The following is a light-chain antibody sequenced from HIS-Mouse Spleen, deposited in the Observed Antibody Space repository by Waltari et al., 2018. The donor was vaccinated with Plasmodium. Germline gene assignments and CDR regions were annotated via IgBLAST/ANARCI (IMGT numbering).Light chain of an antibody. CDR3: NSRDSSGNHWV. CDR2: VKN. Sequence: SSELTQYPAVSVALGQTVRITCQGDSLRSYYASWYQQKPGQAPVLVIYVKNNRPSGIPDRFSGSSSGNTASLTITGAQAEDEADYYCNSRDSSGNHWVFGGGTKLTVL. CDR1: SLRSYY. J-gene: IGLJ3*02. V-gene: IGLV3-19*01.